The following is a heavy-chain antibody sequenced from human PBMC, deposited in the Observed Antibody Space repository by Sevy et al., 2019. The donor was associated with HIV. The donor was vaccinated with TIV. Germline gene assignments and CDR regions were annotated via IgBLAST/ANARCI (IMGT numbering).Heavy chain of an antibody. CDR3: GRVGSSSGQLDY. D-gene: IGHD6-19*01. CDR1: GYTFTSYG. V-gene: IGHV1-18*01. Sequence: ASVKVSCKASGYTFTSYGISWVRQAPGQGLEWMGWISAYNGNTNDAQKLQGRVTMTTDKSTSKAYMELRSLGSDDTAVYYWGRVGSSSGQLDYWGQGTLVTVSS. CDR2: ISAYNGNT. J-gene: IGHJ4*02.